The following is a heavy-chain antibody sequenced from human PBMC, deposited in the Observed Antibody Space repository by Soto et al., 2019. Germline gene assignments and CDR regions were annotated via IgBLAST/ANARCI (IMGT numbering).Heavy chain of an antibody. V-gene: IGHV3-30*04. J-gene: IGHJ6*02. CDR3: VRGDEPDYYYYGMDV. Sequence: QVQVVESGGGVVQPGRSLRVSCAASGFSFSSYAMHWVRQAPGKGLEWVAVISHDGRNKYYADSVKGRFTLSRDNSKSARYLQRNTRRDEDTALYYCVRGDEPDYYYYGMDVWGQGTTVTVSS. CDR1: GFSFSSYA. CDR2: ISHDGRNK.